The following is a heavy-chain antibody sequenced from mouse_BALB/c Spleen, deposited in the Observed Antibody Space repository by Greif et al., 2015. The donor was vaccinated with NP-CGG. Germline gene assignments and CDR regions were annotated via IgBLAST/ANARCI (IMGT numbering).Heavy chain of an antibody. D-gene: IGHD1-1*01. CDR3: ARSAFTTVGRGYAMDY. V-gene: IGHV1S81*02. J-gene: IGHJ4*01. Sequence: VQLQQSGAELVKPGASVKLSCKASGYTFTSYWMHWVKQRPGQGLEWIGEINPSNGRTNYNEKFKSKATLTVDKSSSTAYMQLSSLTSEDSAVYYCARSAFTTVGRGYAMDYWGQGTSVTVSS. CDR2: INPSNGRT. CDR1: GYTFTSYW.